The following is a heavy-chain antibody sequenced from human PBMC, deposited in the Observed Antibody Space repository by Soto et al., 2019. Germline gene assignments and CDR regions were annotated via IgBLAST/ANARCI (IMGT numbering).Heavy chain of an antibody. Sequence: PGGSLRLSCAASGFSFSTFAMTWVRQVPGKGLEWVSGISSSGRSTYYADSVKGRFTTSRDNSKNTLYLEMNSLRDEDTAVYHSGKDVYCSGSSCFSAVGFWGQGILVTVSS. J-gene: IGHJ4*02. CDR1: GFSFSTFA. V-gene: IGHV3-23*01. CDR2: ISSSGRST. CDR3: GKDVYCSGSSCFSAVGF. D-gene: IGHD2-15*01.